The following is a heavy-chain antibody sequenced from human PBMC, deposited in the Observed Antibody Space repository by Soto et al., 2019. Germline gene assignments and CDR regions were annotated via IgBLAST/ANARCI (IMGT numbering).Heavy chain of an antibody. CDR1: GYSFTSYW. CDR2: IYPGDSDT. J-gene: IGHJ6*02. CDR3: ARPAAAGTITGIDHYYYYGMDV. D-gene: IGHD6-13*01. Sequence: PGESLKISCKGSGYSFTSYWIGWVRQMPGKGLEWMGIIYPGDSDTRYSPSFQGQVTISADKSISTAYLQWSSLKASDTAMYYCARPAAAGTITGIDHYYYYGMDVWGQGTTVTVSS. V-gene: IGHV5-51*01.